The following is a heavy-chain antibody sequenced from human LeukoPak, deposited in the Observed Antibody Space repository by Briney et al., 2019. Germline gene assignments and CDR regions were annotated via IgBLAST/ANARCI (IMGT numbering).Heavy chain of an antibody. Sequence: SETLSLTCTVSGDSISTYYWSWIRQPPGKGLEWIGYMYYSGSTNYNPSLKSRVTISVDTSKNQFSLKLSSVTAADTAVYYCARSYGSGNYFDYWGQGTLVTVSS. CDR1: GDSISTYY. CDR2: MYYSGST. CDR3: ARSYGSGNYFDY. D-gene: IGHD3-10*01. V-gene: IGHV4-59*01. J-gene: IGHJ4*02.